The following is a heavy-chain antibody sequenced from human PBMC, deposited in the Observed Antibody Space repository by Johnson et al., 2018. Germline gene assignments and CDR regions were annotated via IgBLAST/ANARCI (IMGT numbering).Heavy chain of an antibody. CDR3: TRQQKVRGVIYYMDV. V-gene: IGHV4-59*01. J-gene: IGHJ6*03. CDR2: IYYSGST. Sequence: QVQLQESGPGLVKPSETLSLTCTVSGGSISSYYWSWIRQPPGKGLEWIGYIYYSGSTNYNPSLKSRVTISVDTSKNQFTLKLSPVTAADTAVYYCTRQQKVRGVIYYMDVWGKGTTVTVSS. CDR1: GGSISSYY. D-gene: IGHD3-10*01.